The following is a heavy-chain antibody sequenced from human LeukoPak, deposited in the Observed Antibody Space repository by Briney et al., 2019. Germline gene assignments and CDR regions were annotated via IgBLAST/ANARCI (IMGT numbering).Heavy chain of an antibody. D-gene: IGHD6-19*01. CDR2: IYYSGST. V-gene: IGHV4-4*02. CDR3: ATSGWYLLPGVY. J-gene: IGHJ4*02. CDR1: GGSISSSNW. Sequence: SSGTLSLTCAVSGGSISSSNWWSWVRQPPGKGLEWIGGIYYSGSTYYNPSLESRVTISVDTSKNQFSLKLSSVTAADTAVYYCATSGWYLLPGVYWGQGTLVTVSS.